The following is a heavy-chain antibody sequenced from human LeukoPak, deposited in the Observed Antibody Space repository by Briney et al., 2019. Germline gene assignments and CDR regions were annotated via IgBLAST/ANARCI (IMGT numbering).Heavy chain of an antibody. CDR2: MNPNSGGT. CDR3: ARSSPPEGHIVVVSAAKGADYYYYGMDV. D-gene: IGHD2-2*01. CDR1: GYTFTGYY. J-gene: IGHJ6*02. Sequence: ASVKVSCKASGYTFTGYYMHWVRQAPGQGLEWMGWMNPNSGGTNYAQKFQGRVTMTRDTSISTAYMELSRLRSDDTAVYYCARSSPPEGHIVVVSAAKGADYYYYGMDVWGQGTTVTVSS. V-gene: IGHV1-2*02.